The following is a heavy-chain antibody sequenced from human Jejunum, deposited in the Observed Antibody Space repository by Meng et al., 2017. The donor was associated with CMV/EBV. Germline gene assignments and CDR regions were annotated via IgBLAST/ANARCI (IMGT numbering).Heavy chain of an antibody. CDR2: ISISSCM. CDR1: GLTFSKYM. Sequence: AASGLTFSKYMMRWVRQAPGKGLERVSAISISSCMYYEDSVKGRFTISRDNAKNSLYLQMNSLRAEETAVYYCARGFKGGNYLDYWGQGTQVTVSS. J-gene: IGHJ4*02. D-gene: IGHD1-26*01. CDR3: ARGFKGGNYLDY. V-gene: IGHV3-69-1*01.